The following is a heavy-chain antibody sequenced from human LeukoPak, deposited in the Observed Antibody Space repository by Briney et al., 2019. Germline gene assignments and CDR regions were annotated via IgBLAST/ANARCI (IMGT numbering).Heavy chain of an antibody. Sequence: PGGSLRLSCAASGFTFSNYAMTWVRQAPGRGLEWVSTLGDSGGNTYYADSVKGRFTISRDNSRNTLFLQMSSLRAEDTAVYYCAKAGGAYSSSSHYLYFDSWGQGTLVTVSS. CDR1: GFTFSNYA. CDR3: AKAGGAYSSSSHYLYFDS. V-gene: IGHV3-23*01. D-gene: IGHD6-13*01. J-gene: IGHJ4*02. CDR2: LGDSGGNT.